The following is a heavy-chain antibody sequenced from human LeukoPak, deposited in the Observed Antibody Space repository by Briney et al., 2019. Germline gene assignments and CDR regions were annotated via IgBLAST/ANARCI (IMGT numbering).Heavy chain of an antibody. V-gene: IGHV3-33*01. CDR2: IRYDGSNK. J-gene: IGHJ6*02. D-gene: IGHD3-10*01. CDR3: ARDGITTVRGVPHYGMDV. Sequence: GGSLRLSCAASGFTFSSYGMHWVRQAPGKGLEWVAVIRYDGSNKYYADSVKGRFTISRDNSKNTLYLQMNSLRAEDTAVYYCARDGITTVRGVPHYGMDVWGQGTTVTVSS. CDR1: GFTFSSYG.